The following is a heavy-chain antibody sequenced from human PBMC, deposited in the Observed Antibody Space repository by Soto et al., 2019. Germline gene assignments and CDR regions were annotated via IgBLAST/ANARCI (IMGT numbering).Heavy chain of an antibody. CDR3: ARGPSGDKIDY. V-gene: IGHV4-30-4*01. J-gene: IGHJ4*02. CDR2: IYDGGTT. Sequence: QVQLQESGPRLVSPPQTLSLTCTVSGGSISSAAYCWSWIRQSPDKGLEWIGHIYDGGTTYSSPSLKGRVTISADTSETQFSLKLSSVSAADTAVYYCARGPSGDKIDYWGQGIQVTVSS. CDR1: GGSISSAAYC. D-gene: IGHD7-27*01.